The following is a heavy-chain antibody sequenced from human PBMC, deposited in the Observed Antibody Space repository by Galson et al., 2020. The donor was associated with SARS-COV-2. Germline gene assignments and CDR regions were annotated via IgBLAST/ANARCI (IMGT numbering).Heavy chain of an antibody. CDR1: GFTFRTYA. CDR2: ISYGENSE. V-gene: IGHV3-30*04. Sequence: GESLKISCAASGFTFRTYAMHWVRQAPGKGLEWVAVISYGENSESYADSVKGRFTISRDESKDTLYLHMNSLKADDTAVYYCARDGLPFDYGGQGTLVTVSS. D-gene: IGHD2-15*01. CDR3: ARDGLPFDY. J-gene: IGHJ4*02.